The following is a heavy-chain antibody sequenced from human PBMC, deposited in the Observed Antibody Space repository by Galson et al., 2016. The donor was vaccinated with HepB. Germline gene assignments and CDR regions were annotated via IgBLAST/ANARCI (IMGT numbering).Heavy chain of an antibody. CDR1: GGSISSGGYY. Sequence: TLSLTCTVSGGSISSGGYYWSWIRQHPGKGLEWIGYIYYSGSTDYNPSLKSRVTISVDTSQNQFSLNLTSATAADTAVYYCARMQLWEPREIDYWGQGTLVTVSS. D-gene: IGHD1-26*01. V-gene: IGHV4-31*03. CDR2: IYYSGST. J-gene: IGHJ4*02. CDR3: ARMQLWEPREIDY.